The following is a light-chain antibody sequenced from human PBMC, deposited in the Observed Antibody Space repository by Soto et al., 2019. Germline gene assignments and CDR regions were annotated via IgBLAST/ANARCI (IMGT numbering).Light chain of an antibody. CDR1: QSVSSSY. CDR2: AAS. V-gene: IGKV3-20*01. CDR3: QQYGSSPPWT. Sequence: EIVLTQSPGTLSLSPGERATLSCRASQSVSSSYLAWYQQKPGQAPRLLIYAASSRATGMPDRFSGSGSATDFTLTISRLEPEDFAVYYCQQYGSSPPWTFGQGTKVEIK. J-gene: IGKJ1*01.